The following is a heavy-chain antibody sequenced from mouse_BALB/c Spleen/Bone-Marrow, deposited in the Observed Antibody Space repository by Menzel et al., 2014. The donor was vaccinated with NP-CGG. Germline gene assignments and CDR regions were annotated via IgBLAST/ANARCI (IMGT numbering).Heavy chain of an antibody. D-gene: IGHD1-2*01. V-gene: IGHV4-1*02. Sequence: EVQLQQSGGGLVQPGGSLKLSCAATGFDFSRYWMSWVRQAPGEGLEWIGEINPDSSTINYTPSLKDKFIISRDNAKNTLYLQMSKVRSEDTALYYCARQGYYGYSDYWGQGTTLTVSS. CDR3: ARQGYYGYSDY. J-gene: IGHJ2*01. CDR1: GFDFSRYW. CDR2: INPDSSTI.